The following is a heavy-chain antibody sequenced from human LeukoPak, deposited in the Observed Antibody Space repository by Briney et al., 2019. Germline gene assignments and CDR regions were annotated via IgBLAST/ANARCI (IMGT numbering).Heavy chain of an antibody. D-gene: IGHD3-22*01. CDR2: MNPNSGNT. CDR3: ARGLGYYDPNAFDI. CDR1: GGTFSSYA. J-gene: IGHJ3*02. V-gene: IGHV1-8*02. Sequence: LGSSVKVSCKASGGTFSSYAISWVRQAPGQGLEWMGWMNPNSGNTGYAQKFQGRVTMTRNTSISTAYMELSSLRSEDTAVYYCARGLGYYDPNAFDIWGQGTMVTVSS.